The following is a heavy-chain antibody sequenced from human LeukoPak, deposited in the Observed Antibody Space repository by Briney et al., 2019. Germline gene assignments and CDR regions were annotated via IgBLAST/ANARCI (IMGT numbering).Heavy chain of an antibody. Sequence: EASVKVSCKASGYTFTSYDINWVRRATGQGLEWMGWMNPNSGNTGYAQKFQGRVTMTRNTSISTAYMELSSLRSEDTAVYYCARGGTMVRGVIINVLDYWGQGTLVTVSS. V-gene: IGHV1-8*01. D-gene: IGHD3-10*01. CDR3: ARGGTMVRGVIINVLDY. CDR1: GYTFTSYD. J-gene: IGHJ4*02. CDR2: MNPNSGNT.